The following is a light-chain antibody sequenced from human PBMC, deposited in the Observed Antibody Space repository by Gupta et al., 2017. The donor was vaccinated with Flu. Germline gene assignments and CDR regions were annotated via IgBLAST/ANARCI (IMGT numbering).Light chain of an antibody. J-gene: IGKJ1*01. CDR3: QQEDTTPTT. CDR2: RAS. Sequence: VIIESLYSLSVSLGEWATINYTPCQSGVYSSNNKNYLAWYQQKAGQPPKLLIYRASIRESGVPDRISGRGSGTYITLTISILHAEDVAIYYCQQEDTTPTTFGQGTKVEIK. CDR1: QSGVYSSNNKNY. V-gene: IGKV4-1*01.